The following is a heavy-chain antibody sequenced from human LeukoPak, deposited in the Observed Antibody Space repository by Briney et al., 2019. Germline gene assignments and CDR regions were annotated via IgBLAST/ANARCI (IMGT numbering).Heavy chain of an antibody. CDR1: GSTFSSYS. V-gene: IGHV3-21*01. Sequence: GGSLRLSCAASGSTFSSYSMNWVRQAPGKGLEWASSISSSSSYIYYADSVKGRFTISRDNAKNSLYLQMNSLRAEDTAVYYCARDPPGQLWLRGDFDYWGQGTLVTVSS. D-gene: IGHD5-18*01. CDR2: ISSSSSYI. J-gene: IGHJ4*02. CDR3: ARDPPGQLWLRGDFDY.